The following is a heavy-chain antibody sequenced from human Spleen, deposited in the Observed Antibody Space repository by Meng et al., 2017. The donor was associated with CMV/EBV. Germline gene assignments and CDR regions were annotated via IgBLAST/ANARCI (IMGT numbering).Heavy chain of an antibody. D-gene: IGHD7-27*01. CDR1: GFTFSSYG. J-gene: IGHJ6*02. V-gene: IGHV1-69*05. CDR2: IIPTFGTP. CDR3: AREVYNSGELTWDYYGLDV. Sequence: KISCAASGFTFSSYGISWVRQAPGQGLEWMGGIIPTFGTPDYAQNFQGRVTITTDESTSTAYMELTSLRSEDTAVYYCAREVYNSGELTWDYYGLDVWGQGTTVTVSS.